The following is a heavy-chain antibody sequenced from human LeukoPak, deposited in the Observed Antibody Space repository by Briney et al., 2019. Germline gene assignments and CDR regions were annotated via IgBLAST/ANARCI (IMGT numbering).Heavy chain of an antibody. J-gene: IGHJ4*02. CDR3: ARDSRYYYDSSGYYYMIY. CDR2: INPSGGST. D-gene: IGHD3-22*01. Sequence: ASVKVSCKASGYTFTSYYMHWVRQAPGQGLEWMGIINPSGGSTSYAQKFQGRVTMTRDTSTSTVYMELSSLRSEDTAVYYCARDSRYYYDSSGYYYMIYWGQGTLVTVSS. V-gene: IGHV1-46*01. CDR1: GYTFTSYY.